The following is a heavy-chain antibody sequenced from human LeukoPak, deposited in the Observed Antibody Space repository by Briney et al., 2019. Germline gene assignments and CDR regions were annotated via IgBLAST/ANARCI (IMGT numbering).Heavy chain of an antibody. CDR3: ARVGSSSWSTNWFDP. Sequence: SETLSLTCTVSGGSISSGGYYWSWIRQPPGKGLEWIGYIYHSGSTYYNPSLKSRVTISVDKSKNQFSLKLSSVTAADTAVYYCARVGSSSWSTNWFDPWGQGTLVTVSS. J-gene: IGHJ5*02. V-gene: IGHV4-30-2*01. CDR2: IYHSGST. D-gene: IGHD6-13*01. CDR1: GGSISSGGYY.